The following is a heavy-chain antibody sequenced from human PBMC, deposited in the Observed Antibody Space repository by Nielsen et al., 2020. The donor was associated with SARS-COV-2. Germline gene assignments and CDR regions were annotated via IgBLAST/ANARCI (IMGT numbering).Heavy chain of an antibody. D-gene: IGHD3-10*01. CDR1: DGSLSGHY. Sequence: SETLSLTCAVSDGSLSGHYWTWIRQPPGKGLEWIGEVSHSGSTNTNPSLKSRVTISVDTSKSQFSLKLRSVTAADTAVYYCARFIGSGNYIGSYYFDFWGQGTLVTVSS. J-gene: IGHJ4*02. V-gene: IGHV4-34*01. CDR3: ARFIGSGNYIGSYYFDF. CDR2: VSHSGST.